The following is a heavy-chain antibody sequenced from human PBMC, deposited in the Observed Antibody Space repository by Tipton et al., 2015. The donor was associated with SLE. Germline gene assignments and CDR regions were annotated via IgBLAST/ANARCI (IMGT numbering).Heavy chain of an antibody. CDR2: FFFDGTT. CDR3: ARRELCTEGGSCRPFAW. CDR1: GGSSYSSDYY. J-gene: IGHJ4*02. D-gene: IGHD2-8*02. V-gene: IGHV4-39*02. Sequence: TLSLTCAVSGGSSYSSDYYWAWLRQPPGKGLEWIATFFFDGTTYYNPSLKTRVTMSADTSNNHLSLKLTSVTASDSSTYYCARRELCTEGGSCRPFAWWGQGILVTDSS.